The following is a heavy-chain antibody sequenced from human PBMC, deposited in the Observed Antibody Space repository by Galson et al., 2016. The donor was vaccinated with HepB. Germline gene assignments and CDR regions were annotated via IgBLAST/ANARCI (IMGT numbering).Heavy chain of an antibody. Sequence: SLRLSCAASGFTFSSYAMSWVRQAPGKGLEYVSTISGNGGRTYYADSVKGRFTISRDNSKSTLYLQMSSLRAEDTAVYYCVKGTRLVDYWGQGTLVTVSS. J-gene: IGHJ4*02. CDR1: GFTFSSYA. CDR3: VKGTRLVDY. V-gene: IGHV3-64D*06. CDR2: ISGNGGRT. D-gene: IGHD3-16*01.